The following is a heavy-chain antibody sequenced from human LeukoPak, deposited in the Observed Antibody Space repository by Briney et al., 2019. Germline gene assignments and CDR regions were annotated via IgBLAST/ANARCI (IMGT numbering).Heavy chain of an antibody. V-gene: IGHV1-18*01. D-gene: IGHD3-22*01. Sequence: ASVKVSCKASGYTFTSYGISWVRQAPGQGLEWMGWISAYNGNTNYAQKLQGRVTMTTDTSTSTAYMELRSLRSDDTAVYYCARDLLLSYYDSSGYYLEYWGQGTLVTVSS. CDR1: GYTFTSYG. CDR2: ISAYNGNT. J-gene: IGHJ4*02. CDR3: ARDLLLSYYDSSGYYLEY.